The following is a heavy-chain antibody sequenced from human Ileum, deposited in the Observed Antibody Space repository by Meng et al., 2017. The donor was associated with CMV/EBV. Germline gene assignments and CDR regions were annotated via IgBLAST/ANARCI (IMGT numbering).Heavy chain of an antibody. CDR2: IFHSGSA. CDR3: ARTDYYSYYGMDV. Sequence: SETLSLTCTVSGASFSNYYWSWIRQPPGRGLEWIGFIFHSGSATYNPSLESRVSMEVDTSKNQFSLKVTSVTAADTAVYYCARTDYYSYYGMDVWGQGNLVTGSS. J-gene: IGHJ6*02. CDR1: GASFSNYY. V-gene: IGHV4-59*01.